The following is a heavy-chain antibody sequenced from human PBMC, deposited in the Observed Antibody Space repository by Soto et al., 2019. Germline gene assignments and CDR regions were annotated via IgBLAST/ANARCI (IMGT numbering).Heavy chain of an antibody. Sequence: GETLKISCKGSGYSFAGYWIGWVRQMPGKGLDWMGVIYPGDSDTRYSPSFHGQVTISADKSISTAYLQWSSLKASDTAMYFCARLPGVRGVFDGFNVWGQGTMVTVSS. CDR3: ARLPGVRGVFDGFNV. CDR2: IYPGDSDT. CDR1: GYSFAGYW. V-gene: IGHV5-51*01. D-gene: IGHD3-10*01. J-gene: IGHJ3*01.